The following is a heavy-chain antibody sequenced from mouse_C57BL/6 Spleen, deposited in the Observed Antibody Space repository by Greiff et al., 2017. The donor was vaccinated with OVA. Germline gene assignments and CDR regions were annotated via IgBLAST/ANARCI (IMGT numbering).Heavy chain of an antibody. Sequence: QVQLKQSGAELVRPGASVTLSCKASGYTFTDYEMHWVKQTPVHGLEWIGAIDPETGGTAYNQKFKGKAILTADKSSSTAYMELRSLTSEDSAVYYCTIYYDYDVRFAYWGQGTLVTVSA. CDR2: IDPETGGT. J-gene: IGHJ3*01. D-gene: IGHD2-4*01. V-gene: IGHV1-15*01. CDR3: TIYYDYDVRFAY. CDR1: GYTFTDYE.